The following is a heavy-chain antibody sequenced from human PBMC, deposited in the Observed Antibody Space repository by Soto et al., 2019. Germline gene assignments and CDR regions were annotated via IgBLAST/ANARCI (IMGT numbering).Heavy chain of an antibody. J-gene: IGHJ5*02. D-gene: IGHD3-16*02. Sequence: GGSLRLSCAASGFTFSSYAMHWVRQAPGKGLEWVAVISYDGSNKYYADSVKGRFTISRDNSKNTLYLQMNSLRAEDTAVYYCARDRADYDYVWGSYRYDPLYNWFDPWGQGTLVTVSS. V-gene: IGHV3-30-3*01. CDR2: ISYDGSNK. CDR3: ARDRADYDYVWGSYRYDPLYNWFDP. CDR1: GFTFSSYA.